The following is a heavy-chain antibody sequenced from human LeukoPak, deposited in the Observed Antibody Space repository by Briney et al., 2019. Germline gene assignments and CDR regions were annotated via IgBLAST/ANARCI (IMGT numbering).Heavy chain of an antibody. V-gene: IGHV4-59*01. CDR2: IYYSGST. CDR3: ARAPSQISGSFNFDY. CDR1: GGSISSYY. J-gene: IGHJ4*02. Sequence: SSETLSLTCTVSGGSISSYYWSWIRQPPGKGLEWIGYIYYSGSTNYNPSLKSRVTISVDTSKNQFSLKLSSVTAADTAAYYCARAPSQISGSFNFDYWGQGTLVTVSS. D-gene: IGHD1-26*01.